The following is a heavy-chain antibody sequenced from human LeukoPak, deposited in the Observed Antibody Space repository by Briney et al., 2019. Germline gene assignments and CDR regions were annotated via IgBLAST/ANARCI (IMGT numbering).Heavy chain of an antibody. CDR2: IIPIFGKA. CDR3: ARVKFGGFDNYYDSSGYYGS. Sequence: GASVKVSCKASGGTFSSYAISWVRQAPGQGVEWMGGIIPIFGKANYAQKFQGRVTITADESTSTAYMELSSLRSEDTAVYYCARVKFGGFDNYYDSSGYYGSWGQGTLVTVSS. D-gene: IGHD3-22*01. J-gene: IGHJ5*02. CDR1: GGTFSSYA. V-gene: IGHV1-69*13.